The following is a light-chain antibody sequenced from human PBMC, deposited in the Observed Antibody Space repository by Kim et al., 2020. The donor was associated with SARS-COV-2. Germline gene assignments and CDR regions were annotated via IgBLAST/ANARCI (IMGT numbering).Light chain of an antibody. Sequence: QSALTQPPSASGSPGQSVTISCTGTSSDIGGYNYVSWYRQYPGRAPQLMISEVTKRPSGVPDRFSGSKSGNTASLTVSGLQADDEAHYYCCSYAGNNNVVFGGGTKVTVL. CDR3: CSYAGNNNVV. V-gene: IGLV2-8*01. J-gene: IGLJ2*01. CDR1: SSDIGGYNY. CDR2: EVT.